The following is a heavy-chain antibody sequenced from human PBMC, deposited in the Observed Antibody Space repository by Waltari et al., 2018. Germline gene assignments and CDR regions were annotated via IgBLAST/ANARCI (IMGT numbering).Heavy chain of an antibody. CDR3: ARVATKTYSSPVPGRPYYYGMDV. Sequence: EEQLVESGGGLAQPGESLRLSCAASGFPFSRYWMDWVRQAPGKGLVWVSRISSDGSTITYADSVKGRFTISRDNAKNTLYVQMNRLRAEDTAVYYCARVATKTYSSPVPGRPYYYGMDVWGQGTTVTVSS. CDR1: GFPFSRYW. J-gene: IGHJ6*02. D-gene: IGHD3-22*01. CDR2: ISSDGSTI. V-gene: IGHV3-74*01.